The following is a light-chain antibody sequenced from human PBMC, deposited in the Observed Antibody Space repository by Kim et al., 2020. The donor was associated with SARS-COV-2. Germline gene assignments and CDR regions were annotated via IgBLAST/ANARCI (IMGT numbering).Light chain of an antibody. J-gene: IGLJ2*01. V-gene: IGLV1-51*01. CDR3: ETWDRSLSIVV. CDR1: SSLIGNGY. CDR2: DDD. Sequence: QPVLTQPPSVSAAPGQKVTISCSGSSSLIGNGYISWYQLLPETAPQLLIYDDDRRPSGIPDRYSGSKSGSSATLTITGLQTGDEADYYCETWDRSLSIVVFGGGTQLTVL.